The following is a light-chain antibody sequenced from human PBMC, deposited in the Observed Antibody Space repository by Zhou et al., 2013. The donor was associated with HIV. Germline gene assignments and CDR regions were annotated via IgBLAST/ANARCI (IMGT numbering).Light chain of an antibody. V-gene: IGKV1-27*01. CDR1: QGNSNF. CDR3: QKYNSAPWT. J-gene: IGKJ1*01. CDR2: AAS. Sequence: DIQMTQSPSSLSASVGDRVTITCRASQGNSNFLAWYQQKPGKVPRLLIYAASTLRSGVPSRFSGSGSGTHFTLTISSLQPEDVATYYCQKYNSAPWTFGQGTKVEIK.